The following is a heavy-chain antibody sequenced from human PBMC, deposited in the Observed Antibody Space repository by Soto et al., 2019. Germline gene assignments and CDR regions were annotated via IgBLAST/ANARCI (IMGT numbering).Heavy chain of an antibody. V-gene: IGHV1-69*13. CDR2: IIPIFGTA. J-gene: IGHJ5*02. Sequence: SVQVSCKASGGTLSSYAISWVRQAPGQGLEWMGGIIPIFGTANYAQKFQGRVTITADESTSTAYMELSSLRSEDTAVYYCARVSSGVVIIGANWFDPWGQGTLVTVS. CDR1: GGTLSSYA. D-gene: IGHD3-3*01. CDR3: ARVSSGVVIIGANWFDP.